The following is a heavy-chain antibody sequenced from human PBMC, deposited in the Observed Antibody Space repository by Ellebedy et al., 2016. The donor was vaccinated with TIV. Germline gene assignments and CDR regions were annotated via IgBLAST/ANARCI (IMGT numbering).Heavy chain of an antibody. CDR1: GFTFTPYA. V-gene: IGHV3-48*04. J-gene: IGHJ6*02. CDR2: ISGSSLTI. CDR3: AKEAYDILTGSQMYGMDV. Sequence: GESLKISCAASGFTFTPYAMNWVRQAPGKGLEWISYISGSSLTIYYADSVKGRFTISRDNSENTLYVQMNSLRAEDTAVYYCAKEAYDILTGSQMYGMDVWGQGTTVTVSS. D-gene: IGHD3-9*01.